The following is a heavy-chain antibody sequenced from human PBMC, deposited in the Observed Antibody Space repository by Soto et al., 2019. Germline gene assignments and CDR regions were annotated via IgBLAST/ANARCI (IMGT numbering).Heavy chain of an antibody. V-gene: IGHV1-69*01. J-gene: IGHJ6*02. CDR3: ARAQRIQLWASGMDV. CDR1: GGTLSSYV. Sequence: QVQLVQSGAEVKKPGSSVKVSCKASGGTLSSYVISWVRQAPGQGLEWMGGIIPVFGTVNYAQKFQGRVTITADESTTTADMELRSLRSEDAAVYYCARAQRIQLWASGMDVWGQGTTVTVSS. CDR2: IIPVFGTV. D-gene: IGHD5-18*01.